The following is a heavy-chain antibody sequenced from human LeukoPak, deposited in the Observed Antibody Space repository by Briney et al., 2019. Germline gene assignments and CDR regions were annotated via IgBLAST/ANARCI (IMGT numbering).Heavy chain of an antibody. CDR2: IYYSGST. CDR1: GGSISSSSHH. V-gene: IGHV4-39*01. CDR3: ARRVAVSKAWGY. Sequence: SETLSLTCTVSGGSISSSSHHWGWIRQPPGKGLEWIGSIYYSGSTNNNPSLKSRATMSVDTSKNRFSLKLTSVTAADTAVYFCARRVAVSKAWGYWGQGTLVTVSS. J-gene: IGHJ4*02. D-gene: IGHD3-16*01.